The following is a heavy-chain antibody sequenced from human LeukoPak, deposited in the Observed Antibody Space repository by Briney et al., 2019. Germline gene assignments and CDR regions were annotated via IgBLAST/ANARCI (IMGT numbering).Heavy chain of an antibody. CDR2: INPNIDGT. CDR1: GYTFTRYY. V-gene: IGHV1-2*06. D-gene: IGHD3-10*01. J-gene: IGHJ4*02. Sequence: ASVKVSCKASGYTFTRYYMHWLRQAPGQRLEWMGRINPNIDGTNYAQKFQGRVTMTGDTSISTASMELSRLRSDDTAVYYCARIMVRGAIQYWGQGTLVTVSS. CDR3: ARIMVRGAIQY.